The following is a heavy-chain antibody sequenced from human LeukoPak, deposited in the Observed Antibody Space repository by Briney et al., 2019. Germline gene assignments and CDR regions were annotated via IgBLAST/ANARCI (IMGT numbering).Heavy chain of an antibody. Sequence: GGSLRLSCAASGFSFSNVWMSWVRQTPGKGLEWVGRIKSKSDGETTDYAAPVKGRFTISRDDSKNTVYLQMNGLKTEDTAVYYCTTVLRYDSGSYSDNWGQGTLVTVSS. D-gene: IGHD3-10*01. CDR1: GFSFSNVW. CDR2: IKSKSDGETT. J-gene: IGHJ4*02. CDR3: TTVLRYDSGSYSDN. V-gene: IGHV3-15*01.